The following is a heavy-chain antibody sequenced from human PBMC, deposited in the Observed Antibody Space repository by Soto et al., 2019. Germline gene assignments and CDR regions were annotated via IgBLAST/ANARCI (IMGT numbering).Heavy chain of an antibody. V-gene: IGHV3-30*18. CDR3: AKDSGSYGMDV. J-gene: IGHJ6*02. CDR2: ISYDGSNK. Sequence: QVQLVESGGGVVQPGRSLRLSCAASGFTFSSYGMHWVRQAPGKGLEWVAVISYDGSNKYYADSVKGRFTISRDNSKNPLYLQMNSLRAEDTAVYYCAKDSGSYGMDVWGQGTTVTVSS. CDR1: GFTFSSYG.